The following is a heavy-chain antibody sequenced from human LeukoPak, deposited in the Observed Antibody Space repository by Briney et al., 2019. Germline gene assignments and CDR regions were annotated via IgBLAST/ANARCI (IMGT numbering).Heavy chain of an antibody. CDR1: GGSFSGYY. J-gene: IGHJ4*02. D-gene: IGHD6-13*01. V-gene: IGHV4-59*10. CDR3: ARVSGSSWYVPSYFDY. CDR2: IYTSGST. Sequence: PSETLSLTCAVYGGSFSGYYWSWIRQPAGKGLEWIGRIYTSGSTNYNPSLKSRVTMSVDTSKNQFSLKLSSVTAADTAVYYCARVSGSSWYVPSYFDYWGQGTLVTVSS.